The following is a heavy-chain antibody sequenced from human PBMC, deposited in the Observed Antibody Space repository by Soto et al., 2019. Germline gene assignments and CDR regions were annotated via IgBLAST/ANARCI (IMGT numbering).Heavy chain of an antibody. CDR2: INGDGSST. D-gene: IGHD6-13*01. V-gene: IGHV3-74*01. Sequence: EVQLVESGGGLVQPGGSLRLSCAASGFSFSNYWMHWVRQAPGKGLVWVSRINGDGSSTSYADSVKGRLTIPRNNAKNPLYLEMNSLRADDTAVYYCARGSVGSSGPPPFDYWGQGTLVTVSS. CDR1: GFSFSNYW. CDR3: ARGSVGSSGPPPFDY. J-gene: IGHJ4*02.